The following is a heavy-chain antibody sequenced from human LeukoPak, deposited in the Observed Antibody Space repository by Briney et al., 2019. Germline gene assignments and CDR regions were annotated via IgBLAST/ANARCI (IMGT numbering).Heavy chain of an antibody. J-gene: IGHJ4*02. CDR1: GFTVGHNY. CDR3: ARAMDYGSGSYYPDN. V-gene: IGHV3-66*01. D-gene: IGHD3-10*01. CDR2: IYTGGST. Sequence: GGSLRLSCAASGFTVGHNYMTWIRQAPEKGLEWVSVIYTGGSTYYADSVKGRFTISRDNSKNTLYLQMNSLKAEDTAVYYCARAMDYGSGSYYPDNWGQGTLVTVSS.